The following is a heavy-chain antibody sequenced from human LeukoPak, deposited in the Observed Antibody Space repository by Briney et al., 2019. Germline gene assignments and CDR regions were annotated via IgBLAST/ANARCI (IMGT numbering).Heavy chain of an antibody. CDR2: INHSGST. CDR1: GGSFSGYY. D-gene: IGHD3-22*01. CDR3: ARGKYFYDSRPVAGWYFDY. Sequence: SETLSLTCAVYGGSFSGYYWSWIRQPPGKGLEWIGEINHSGSTNYNPSLKSRVTISGDTSKNQFALKLSGVHPADAAVYYCARGKYFYDSRPVAGWYFDYWGQGTLVTVSS. V-gene: IGHV4-34*01. J-gene: IGHJ4*02.